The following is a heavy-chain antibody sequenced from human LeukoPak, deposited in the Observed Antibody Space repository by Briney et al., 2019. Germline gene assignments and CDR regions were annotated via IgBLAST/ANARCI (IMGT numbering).Heavy chain of an antibody. J-gene: IGHJ4*02. Sequence: SETLSLTCTVSGGSISSYYWSWIRQPAGKGLEWIGRIYTSGSTNYNPSLKSRVTMSVDTSKNQFSLKLSSVTAADTAVYYCARVRCSSTSCYFNYFDYWGQGTLVTVSS. CDR2: IYTSGST. CDR1: GGSISSYY. CDR3: ARVRCSSTSCYFNYFDY. D-gene: IGHD2-2*01. V-gene: IGHV4-4*07.